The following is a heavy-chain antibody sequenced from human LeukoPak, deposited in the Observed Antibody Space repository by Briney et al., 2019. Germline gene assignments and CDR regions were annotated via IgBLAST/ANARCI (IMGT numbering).Heavy chain of an antibody. V-gene: IGHV1-3*01. D-gene: IGHD3-9*01. CDR3: ARGGYFDWLFDY. Sequence: KFQGRVTITRDTSASTAYMELSSLRSEDTAVYYYARGGYFDWLFDYWGQGTLVTVSS. J-gene: IGHJ4*02.